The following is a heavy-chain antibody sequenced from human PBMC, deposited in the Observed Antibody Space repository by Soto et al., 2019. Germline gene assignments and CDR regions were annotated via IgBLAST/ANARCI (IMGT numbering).Heavy chain of an antibody. Sequence: ASVKVSCKASGFTFTSSAIQWVRQARGQRLEWIGWIVVGSGNIRYAQKFQERVTITRDMSATTAYMELSSLRSEDTAVYYCAARGGYYTSYYYMDVWGKGTTVTAP. CDR2: IVVGSGNI. D-gene: IGHD3-3*01. CDR3: AARGGYYTSYYYMDV. J-gene: IGHJ6*03. V-gene: IGHV1-58*02. CDR1: GFTFTSSA.